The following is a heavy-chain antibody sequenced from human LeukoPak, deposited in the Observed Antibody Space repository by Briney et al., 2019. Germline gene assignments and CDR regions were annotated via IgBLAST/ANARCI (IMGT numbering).Heavy chain of an antibody. V-gene: IGHV3-30*02. Sequence: PGGSLRLSSAASGFTFSSYGMHWARQAPGKGLEWVAFIRYDGSNKYYADSVKGRFTISRDNSKNTLYLQMNSLRAEDTAVYYCAKGADLFFVSYYMDVWGKGTTVTISS. CDR2: IRYDGSNK. D-gene: IGHD2-21*02. CDR1: GFTFSSYG. J-gene: IGHJ6*03. CDR3: AKGADLFFVSYYMDV.